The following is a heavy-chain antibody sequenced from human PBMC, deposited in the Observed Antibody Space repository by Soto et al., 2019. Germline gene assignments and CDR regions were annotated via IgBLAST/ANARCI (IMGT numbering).Heavy chain of an antibody. Sequence: EVQLLESGGGLVQPGGSLRLSCAASGFTFRMFAMSWVRQAPGKGLEWVSSISANGDTTYYADSVKGRFIISRDNSKNPLHLQMNSLGVEETAGYYCAKDPEGVAGYNWFAPWGQGTLVTVSS. D-gene: IGHD6-19*01. CDR3: AKDPEGVAGYNWFAP. J-gene: IGHJ5*02. V-gene: IGHV3-23*01. CDR2: ISANGDTT. CDR1: GFTFRMFA.